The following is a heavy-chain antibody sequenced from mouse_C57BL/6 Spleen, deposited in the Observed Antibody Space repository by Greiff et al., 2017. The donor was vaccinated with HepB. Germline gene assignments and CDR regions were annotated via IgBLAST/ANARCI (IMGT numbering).Heavy chain of an antibody. V-gene: IGHV5-9-1*02. Sequence: EVKLMESGEGLVKPGGSLKLSCAASGFTFSSYAMSWVRQTPEKRLEWVAYISSGGDYIYYADTVKGRFTISRDNARNTLYLQMSSLKSEDTAMYYCTREKEVYDYGDYFDYWGQGTTLTVSS. CDR1: GFTFSSYA. D-gene: IGHD2-4*01. CDR2: ISSGGDYI. J-gene: IGHJ2*01. CDR3: TREKEVYDYGDYFDY.